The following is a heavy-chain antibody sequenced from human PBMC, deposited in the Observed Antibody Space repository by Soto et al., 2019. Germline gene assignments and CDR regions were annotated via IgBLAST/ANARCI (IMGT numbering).Heavy chain of an antibody. CDR2: IYYSGST. CDR1: GGSVSSGSYY. V-gene: IGHV4-61*01. D-gene: IGHD3-3*01. J-gene: IGHJ6*02. Sequence: SETLSLTCTVSGGSVSSGSYYWSWIRQPPGKGLEWIGYIYYSGSTNYNPSLKSRVTISVGTSKNQFSLKLSSVTAADTAVYYCARAWSGEYYYYGMDVWGQGTTVTVSS. CDR3: ARAWSGEYYYYGMDV.